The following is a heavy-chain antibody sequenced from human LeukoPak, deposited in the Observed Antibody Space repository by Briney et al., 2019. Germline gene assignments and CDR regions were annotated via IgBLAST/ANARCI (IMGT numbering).Heavy chain of an antibody. V-gene: IGHV4-34*09. J-gene: IGHJ4*02. CDR2: INHSGST. CDR3: ARVYGRIDY. D-gene: IGHD2-8*01. Sequence: MASETLSLTCAVYGGSFSGYYWSWIRQPPGKGLEWIGEINHSGSTNYNPSLKSRVTISVDTSKNQFSLKLSSVTAADTAVYYCARVYGRIDYWGQGTLVTVSS. CDR1: GGSFSGYY.